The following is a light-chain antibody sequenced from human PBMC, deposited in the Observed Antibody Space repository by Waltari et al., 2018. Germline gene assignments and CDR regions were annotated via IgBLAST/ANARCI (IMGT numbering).Light chain of an antibody. CDR2: EVN. J-gene: IGLJ2*01. CDR1: SSDVGAYDY. Sequence: QSALTQPPSASGSPGQSVTISCTGTSSDVGAYDYVPWYQHHPDKAPKLIIFEVNKWPSGVPDRFSGSKSGNTASLTVSGLQAEDEADYYCSSYAGTDNFVVFGGGTKLTVL. V-gene: IGLV2-8*01. CDR3: SSYAGTDNFVV.